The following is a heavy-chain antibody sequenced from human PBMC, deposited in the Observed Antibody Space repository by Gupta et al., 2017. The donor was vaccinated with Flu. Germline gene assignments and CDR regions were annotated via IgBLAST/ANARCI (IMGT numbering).Heavy chain of an antibody. CDR2: ISYDGSDK. Sequence: QVQLVESGGGVVQPGRSLRLSCAASGFTFRRYAMHWVRQTPGKGLEWVAVISYDGSDKYYADSVKGRFTIFRDNSKNTLYVEMDSLRAEDTAVYYCARDNHDFWSGYYFFYFYMDVWGKGTTVTVSS. D-gene: IGHD3-3*01. CDR3: ARDNHDFWSGYYFFYFYMDV. V-gene: IGHV3-30-3*01. J-gene: IGHJ6*03. CDR1: GFTFRRYA.